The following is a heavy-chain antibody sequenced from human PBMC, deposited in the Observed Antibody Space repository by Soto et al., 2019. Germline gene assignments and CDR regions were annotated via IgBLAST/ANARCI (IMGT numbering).Heavy chain of an antibody. Sequence: SETLSLTCSISGGSISSGGYYWSWIRQHPGKGLEWIGNIYNSGSTYHNPSLKTRVIISEDTSKNQFSLKLSSVTAADTAVYYCASLYYYDSSGYYSGAFPIWGQGAMVTVSS. CDR2: IYNSGST. CDR3: ASLYYYDSSGYYSGAFPI. J-gene: IGHJ3*02. D-gene: IGHD3-22*01. CDR1: GGSISSGGYY. V-gene: IGHV4-31*03.